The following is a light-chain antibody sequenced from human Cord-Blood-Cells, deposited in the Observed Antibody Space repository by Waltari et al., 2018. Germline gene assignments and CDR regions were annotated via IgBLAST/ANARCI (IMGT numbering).Light chain of an antibody. CDR2: GKN. CDR1: SLRSYY. V-gene: IGLV3-19*01. Sequence: SSELTQDPAVSVALGQTVRITCQGDSLRSYYASWYQQKPGQAPVLVIYGKNNRPSGIPDRFSGSIDSSSNSASLTISGLKTEDEADYYCQSYWVFGGGTKLTVL. CDR3: QSYWV. J-gene: IGLJ3*02.